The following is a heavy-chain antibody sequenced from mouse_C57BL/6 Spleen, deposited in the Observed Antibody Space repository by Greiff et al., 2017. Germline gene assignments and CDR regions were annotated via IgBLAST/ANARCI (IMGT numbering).Heavy chain of an antibody. Sequence: QVRLQQPGAELVMPGASVKLSCKASGYTFTSYWMHWVKQRPGQGLEWIGEIDPSDSYTNYNQKFKGKSTLTVDKSSSTAYMQLSSLTSEDSAVYYCARPTSYYYGSSYYWYFDVWGTGTTVTASS. CDR3: ARPTSYYYGSSYYWYFDV. CDR2: IDPSDSYT. D-gene: IGHD1-1*01. V-gene: IGHV1-69*01. CDR1: GYTFTSYW. J-gene: IGHJ1*03.